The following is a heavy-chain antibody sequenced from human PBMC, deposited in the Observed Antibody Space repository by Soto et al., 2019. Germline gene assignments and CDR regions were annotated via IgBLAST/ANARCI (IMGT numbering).Heavy chain of an antibody. Sequence: PSETLSLTCTVSGGSISSYYWGWIRQPPGKGLEWIGYIYYSGSTNYNPSLKSRVTISVDTSKNQFSLKLSSVTAADTAVYYCARGGYDSSGYYYYYYGMDVWGQGTTVTVS. V-gene: IGHV4-59*01. CDR1: GGSISSYY. D-gene: IGHD3-22*01. CDR3: ARGGYDSSGYYYYYYGMDV. J-gene: IGHJ6*02. CDR2: IYYSGST.